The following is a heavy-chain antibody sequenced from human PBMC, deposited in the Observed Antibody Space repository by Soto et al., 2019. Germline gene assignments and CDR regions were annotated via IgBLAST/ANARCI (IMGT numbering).Heavy chain of an antibody. V-gene: IGHV3-64D*08. Sequence: GGSLRLSCSASGFTFSSYAMHWVRQAPGKGLEYVSAISSNGGSTYYADSVKGRFTISRDNSKNTLYLQMSSLRAEDTAVYYCVKKNSHYGEAGGMDVWGQGTTVTVSS. D-gene: IGHD4-17*01. J-gene: IGHJ6*02. CDR1: GFTFSSYA. CDR2: ISSNGGST. CDR3: VKKNSHYGEAGGMDV.